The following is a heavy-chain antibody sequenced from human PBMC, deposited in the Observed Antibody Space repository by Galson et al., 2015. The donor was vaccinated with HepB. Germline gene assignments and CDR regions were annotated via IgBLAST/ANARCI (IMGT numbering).Heavy chain of an antibody. J-gene: IGHJ4*02. CDR1: GYTFSSYG. V-gene: IGHV1-18*01. CDR3: ATDCSAMSCYSIY. Sequence: QSGAEVKKPGASVKVSCKASGYTFSSYGISWVRQAPGQGLEWTGWISGYNGNTNYALKLQGRVTISADTSTSTVYMELGSLRSDDTAVYYCATDCSAMSCYSIYWGQGTLVTVSS. CDR2: ISGYNGNT. D-gene: IGHD2-21*01.